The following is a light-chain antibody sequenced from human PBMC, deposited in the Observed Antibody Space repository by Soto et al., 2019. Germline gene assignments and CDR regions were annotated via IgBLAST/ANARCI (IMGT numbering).Light chain of an antibody. CDR1: SSDVGSYDR. Sequence: QSALTQPPSVSGSPGQSVTISCTGTSSDVGSYDRVSWYQQPPGTAPKLIIYEVSNRPSGVPDRFSGSKSVNTSSLTISGLQAEDEADYYCSSFTSSSTLVFGGGTKLTVL. J-gene: IGLJ3*02. CDR3: SSFTSSSTLV. CDR2: EVS. V-gene: IGLV2-18*02.